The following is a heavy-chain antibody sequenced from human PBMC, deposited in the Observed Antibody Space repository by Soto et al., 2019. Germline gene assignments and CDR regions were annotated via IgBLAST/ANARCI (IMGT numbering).Heavy chain of an antibody. D-gene: IGHD3-22*01. J-gene: IGHJ3*02. CDR3: ASLYYDSSGYHHAFDI. CDR1: GLTFSSYS. V-gene: IGHV3-48*01. CDR2: ISSSSSTI. Sequence: PGGSLRLSCAASGLTFSSYSMNWVRQAPGEGLEWVSYISSSSSTIYYADSVKGRFTISRDNAKNSLYLQMNSLRAEDTAVYYCASLYYDSSGYHHAFDIWGQGTMVTVSS.